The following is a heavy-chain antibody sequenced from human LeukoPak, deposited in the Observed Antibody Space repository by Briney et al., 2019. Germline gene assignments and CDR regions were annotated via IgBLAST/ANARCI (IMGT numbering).Heavy chain of an antibody. J-gene: IGHJ4*02. CDR2: IYYSGST. CDR1: GGSISSYY. CDR3: ARGADSSGYYSIFYFDY. V-gene: IGHV4-59*01. Sequence: SETLSLTCTVSGGSISSYYWNWIRQPPGKGLEWIGYIYYSGSTNYNPSLKSRVTISVDTSKNQFSLKLSSVTAVDTAVYYCARGADSSGYYSIFYFDYWGQGTLVTVSS. D-gene: IGHD3-22*01.